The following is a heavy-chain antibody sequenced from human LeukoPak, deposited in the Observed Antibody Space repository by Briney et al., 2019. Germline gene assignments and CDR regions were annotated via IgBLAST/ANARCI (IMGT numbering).Heavy chain of an antibody. CDR2: INPNSGGT. Sequence: GASVKVSCKASGYTFTGYYMHWVRQAPGQGLEWMGWINPNSGGTNYAQKFQGRVTTTRDTSISTAYMELSRLRSDDTAVYYCARDRTIFGVVSYYFDYWGQGTLVTVSS. D-gene: IGHD3-3*01. CDR1: GYTFTGYY. CDR3: ARDRTIFGVVSYYFDY. J-gene: IGHJ4*02. V-gene: IGHV1-2*02.